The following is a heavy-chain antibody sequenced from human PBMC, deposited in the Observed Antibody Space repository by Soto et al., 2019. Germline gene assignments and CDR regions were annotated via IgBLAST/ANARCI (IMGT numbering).Heavy chain of an antibody. V-gene: IGHV1-18*01. CDR3: GRERQWEPVPY. CDR2: ISGYNSNT. Sequence: GASVKVSCKASGYSFSNYGITWVRQAPGQGLEWMGWISGYNSNTNYAQKFEGRVRMTKDTTRSTAYLEARSLRFDDTAVYYCGRERQWEPVPYWGQRTPVTVSS. D-gene: IGHD1-26*01. J-gene: IGHJ4*02. CDR1: GYSFSNYG.